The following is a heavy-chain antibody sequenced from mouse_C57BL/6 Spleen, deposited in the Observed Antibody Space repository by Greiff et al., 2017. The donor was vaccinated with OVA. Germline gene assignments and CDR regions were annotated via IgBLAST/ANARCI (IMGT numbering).Heavy chain of an antibody. J-gene: IGHJ3*01. D-gene: IGHD1-1*01. Sequence: VQLQQSVAELVRPGASVKLSCTASGFTIKNTYMHWVKQRPEQGLEWIGRIDPANGNTKYAPKFQGKATLTADTSSNTAYLQLSSLTSEASAIYDCARYYYGRSDGFAYWGQGTLVTVSA. CDR2: IDPANGNT. CDR1: GFTIKNTY. CDR3: ARYYYGRSDGFAY. V-gene: IGHV14-3*01.